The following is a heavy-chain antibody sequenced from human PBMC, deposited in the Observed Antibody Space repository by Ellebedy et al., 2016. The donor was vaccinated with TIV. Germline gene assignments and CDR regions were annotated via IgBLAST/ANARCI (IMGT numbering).Heavy chain of an antibody. J-gene: IGHJ4*02. CDR1: GDIFSRYS. CDR2: ITPILGIT. V-gene: IGHV1-69*04. Sequence: ASVKVSCKASGDIFSRYSISWVRQAPGQGLEWMGRITPILGITNYAQKFQGRVTITAVRSTSTAYMELRSLRSDDTAVYYCVRESFSGYDSVLDYWGQGTLVTVSS. CDR3: VRESFSGYDSVLDY. D-gene: IGHD5-12*01.